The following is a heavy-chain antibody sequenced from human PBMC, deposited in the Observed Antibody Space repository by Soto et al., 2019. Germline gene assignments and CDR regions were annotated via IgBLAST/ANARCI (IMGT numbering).Heavy chain of an antibody. CDR3: ARVRYCSGGSCYPRFDP. D-gene: IGHD2-15*01. CDR2: IYYSGST. V-gene: IGHV4-31*03. CDR1: GGSISSGGYY. J-gene: IGHJ5*02. Sequence: QVQLQESGPGLVKPSQTLSLTCTVSGGSISSGGYYWSWIRQHPGKGLEWIGYIYYSGSTYYNPSLKIRVNISVDTSKNQFSLKLSSVTAADTAVYYCARVRYCSGGSCYPRFDPWGQGTLVTVSS.